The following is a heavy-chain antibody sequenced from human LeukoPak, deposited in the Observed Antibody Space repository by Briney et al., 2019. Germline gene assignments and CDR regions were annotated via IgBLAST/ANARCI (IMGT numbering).Heavy chain of an antibody. V-gene: IGHV3-9*01. D-gene: IGHD2-15*01. CDR1: GFTFDDYA. CDR2: ISWNSGSI. Sequence: GRSLRLPCAASGFTFDDYAMHWVRQAPGRGLEWVSGISWNSGSIGYADSVKGRFTISRDNAKNSLYLQMNSLRAEDTALYYCAKDGRYCSGGSCYRPFDYWGQGTLVTVSS. CDR3: AKDGRYCSGGSCYRPFDY. J-gene: IGHJ4*02.